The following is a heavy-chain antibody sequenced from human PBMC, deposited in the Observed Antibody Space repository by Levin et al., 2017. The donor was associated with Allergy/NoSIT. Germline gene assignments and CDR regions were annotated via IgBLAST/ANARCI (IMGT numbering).Heavy chain of an antibody. D-gene: IGHD1/OR15-1a*01. Sequence: GESLKISCKASGDTFNSYGISWVRQAPGQGLEWMGRISGYNGNTMYGQRLQGRATMTIDKSTNTAYMELRSLRSDDTAMYYCASSTFNNPVDSWGQGTLVTVSS. V-gene: IGHV1-18*01. CDR3: ASSTFNNPVDS. CDR1: GDTFNSYG. CDR2: ISGYNGNT. J-gene: IGHJ4*02.